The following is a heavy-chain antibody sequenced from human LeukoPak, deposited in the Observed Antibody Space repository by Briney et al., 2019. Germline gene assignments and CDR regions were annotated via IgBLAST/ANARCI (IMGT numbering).Heavy chain of an antibody. D-gene: IGHD3-22*01. V-gene: IGHV3-74*01. Sequence: GGSLRLSCAASGFTFSSYWMHWVRQAPGKGLVWVSRINSDGSSTTYADSAKGRFTISRDNAKNTLYLQMNSLRAEDTAVYYCARAPYYYDTSGFLIWGQGTMVTVSS. CDR3: ARAPYYYDTSGFLI. J-gene: IGHJ3*02. CDR1: GFTFSSYW. CDR2: INSDGSST.